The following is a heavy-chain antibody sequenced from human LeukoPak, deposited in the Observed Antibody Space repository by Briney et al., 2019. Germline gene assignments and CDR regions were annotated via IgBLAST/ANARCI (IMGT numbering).Heavy chain of an antibody. D-gene: IGHD3-10*01. CDR1: GGSFSGYY. CDR3: ARVPTSGYDY. CDR2: INHSGST. V-gene: IGHV4-34*01. Sequence: PSETLSLTCAVYGGSFSGYYGSWIRQPPGKGLEWIGEINHSGSTNYNPSLKSRVTISVDTSKNQFSLKLSSVTAADTAVYYCARVPTSGYDYWGQGTLVTVSS. J-gene: IGHJ4*02.